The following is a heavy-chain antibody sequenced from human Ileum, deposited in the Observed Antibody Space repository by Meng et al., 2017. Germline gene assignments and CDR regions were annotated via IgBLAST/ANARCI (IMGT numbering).Heavy chain of an antibody. CDR1: GFTFGSYW. CDR3: ARPGRWELLRGGLDV. D-gene: IGHD1-26*01. CDR2: IDRDGSVT. J-gene: IGHJ6*02. V-gene: IGHV3-74*01. Sequence: GGSLRLSCVASGFTFGSYWMHWVRQAPGKGLVWVSRIDRDGSVTTYADSVNGRFTISRDNAKNTLYLQMNNLRAEDTAVYYCARPGRWELLRGGLDVWGQGTTVTVSS.